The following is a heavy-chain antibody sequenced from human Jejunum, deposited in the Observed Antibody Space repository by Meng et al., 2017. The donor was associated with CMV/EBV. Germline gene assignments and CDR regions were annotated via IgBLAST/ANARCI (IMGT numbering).Heavy chain of an antibody. J-gene: IGHJ4*02. Sequence: AASGFTFSSYAMNWVRQAPGKGLEWVSYISSSGSIIYYADSVKGRFTISRDNAKNSLYLQMNSLRAEDTAVYYCARETGTTSFDYWGQGTLVTVSS. CDR1: GFTFSSYA. CDR3: ARETGTTSFDY. D-gene: IGHD1-1*01. V-gene: IGHV3-48*03. CDR2: ISSSGSII.